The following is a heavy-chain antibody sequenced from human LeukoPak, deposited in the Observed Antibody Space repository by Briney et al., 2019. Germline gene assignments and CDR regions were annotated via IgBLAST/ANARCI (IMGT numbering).Heavy chain of an antibody. D-gene: IGHD2-21*02. CDR2: IYTSGST. V-gene: IGHV4-4*07. CDR1: GASVSSYY. Sequence: SETLSLTCSVSGASVSSYYWSWVRQPAGKGLEWIGRIYTSGSTNYNPSLKSRVTMSVDTSKNQFSLNLTSVNAADTALYYCTRDNGGDWYAFDIWGQGTVVTVSS. J-gene: IGHJ3*02. CDR3: TRDNGGDWYAFDI.